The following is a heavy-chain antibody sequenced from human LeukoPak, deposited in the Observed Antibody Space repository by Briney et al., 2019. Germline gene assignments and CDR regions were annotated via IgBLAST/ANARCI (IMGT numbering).Heavy chain of an antibody. CDR2: IKQDRSEK. CDR1: GFTFTNYW. CDR3: AKDQDGAFDI. V-gene: IGHV3-7*01. J-gene: IGHJ3*02. Sequence: GGSLRLSCAASGFTFTNYWMSWVRQAPGKGLELVANIKQDRSEKYYVDSVKGRFTISRDNAKNSLYLQMNSLRAEDTAVYYCAKDQDGAFDIWGQGTMVTVSS.